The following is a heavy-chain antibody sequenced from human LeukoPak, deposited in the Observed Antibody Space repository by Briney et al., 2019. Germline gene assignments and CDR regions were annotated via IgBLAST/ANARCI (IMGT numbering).Heavy chain of an antibody. CDR1: GGSFSGYY. Sequence: PSETLSLTCAVYGGSFSGYYWSWIRQPPGKGLEWIGEINHSGSTNYNPSLKSRVTISVDTSKNQFSLKLSAVTAADTAVYYCARDRDYYYGSGSYYYYWGQGTLVTVCS. CDR3: ARDRDYYYGSGSYYYY. V-gene: IGHV4-34*01. CDR2: INHSGST. J-gene: IGHJ4*02. D-gene: IGHD3-10*01.